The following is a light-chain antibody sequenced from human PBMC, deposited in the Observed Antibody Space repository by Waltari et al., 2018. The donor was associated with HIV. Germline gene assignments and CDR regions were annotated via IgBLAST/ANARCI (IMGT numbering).Light chain of an antibody. CDR2: ANN. CDR3: ATWDSGLSAVV. J-gene: IGLJ2*01. Sequence: QSVLTQPPSVSATPGQKVTISCSGSSSNIGYNYVFWYQQLPGTAPKLLIYANNNRPSGIPDRCSGSKSCTSATLGITGLQTGDEADYYCATWDSGLSAVVFGGGTKLTVL. V-gene: IGLV1-51*01. CDR1: SSNIGYNY.